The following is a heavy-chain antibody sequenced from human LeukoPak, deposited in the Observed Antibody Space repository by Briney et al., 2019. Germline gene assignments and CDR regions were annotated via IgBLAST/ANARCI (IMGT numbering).Heavy chain of an antibody. CDR2: MNPNSGNT. D-gene: IGHD6-19*01. V-gene: IGHV1-8*01. CDR1: GYTFTSYD. J-gene: IGHJ4*02. CDR3: ARGRRAVAGTDY. Sequence: GASVKVSCKASGYTFTSYDINWVRQATEQGLEWMGWMNPNSGNTGYAQKIQGRVTMTRNTSISTAYMELSSLRSEDTAVYYCARGRRAVAGTDYWGQGTLVTVSS.